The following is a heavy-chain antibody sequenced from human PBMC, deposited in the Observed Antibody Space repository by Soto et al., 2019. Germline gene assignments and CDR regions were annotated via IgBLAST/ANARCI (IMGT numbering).Heavy chain of an antibody. CDR1: GGSISSGGYY. J-gene: IGHJ6*02. Sequence: QVQLQESGPGLVKPSQTLSLTCTVSGGSISSGGYYWSWIRQHPGKGLEWIGYIYYSGSTYYNPSLKSRVTISVDTSKNQFSLKLSSVTAADTAVYYCARDRLLLNYYYYGMDVWGQGTTVTVSS. CDR3: ARDRLLLNYYYYGMDV. V-gene: IGHV4-31*03. D-gene: IGHD2-15*01. CDR2: IYYSGST.